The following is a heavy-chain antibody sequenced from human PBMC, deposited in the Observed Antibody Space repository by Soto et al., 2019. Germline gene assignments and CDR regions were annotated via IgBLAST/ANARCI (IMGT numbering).Heavy chain of an antibody. D-gene: IGHD5-12*01. J-gene: IGHJ2*01. CDR3: SKTRPRGGGYGDWYFDL. CDR1: GFTFNTYG. Sequence: LRLSCGASGFTFNTYGMAWVRLAPGRGLDYLSAISPSATSTYYSDSVKGRFTISRDNSKNTLYLQLSSVRAEDTAIYYCSKTRPRGGGYGDWYFDLWGRGTLVTVSS. CDR2: ISPSATST. V-gene: IGHV3-23*01.